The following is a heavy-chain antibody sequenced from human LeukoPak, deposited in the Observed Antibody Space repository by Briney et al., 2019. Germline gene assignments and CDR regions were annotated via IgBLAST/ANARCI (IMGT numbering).Heavy chain of an antibody. CDR3: ARIDYSKIFYFDY. D-gene: IGHD4-11*01. J-gene: IGHJ4*02. CDR1: GGSISSSSYY. V-gene: IGHV4-39*07. CDR2: INHSGST. Sequence: SETLSLTCTVSGGSISSSSYYWGWIRQPPGKGLEWIGEINHSGSTNYNPSLKSRVTISVDTSKNQFSLKLSSVTAADTAVYYCARIDYSKIFYFDYWGQGTLVTVSS.